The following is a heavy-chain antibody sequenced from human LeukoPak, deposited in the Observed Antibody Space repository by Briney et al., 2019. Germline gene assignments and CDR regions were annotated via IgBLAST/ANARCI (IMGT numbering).Heavy chain of an antibody. J-gene: IGHJ4*02. CDR1: GGSFSGYY. D-gene: IGHD6-13*01. V-gene: IGHV4-34*01. Sequence: PSETLSLTCAVYGGSFSGYYWSWIRQPPGKGLEWIGEINHSGRTDYNPSLKSRVTISVDTSKNQFSLKLSSVTAADTAVYYCARGKRGYSSSWYDYWGQGTLVTVSS. CDR2: INHSGRT. CDR3: ARGKRGYSSSWYDY.